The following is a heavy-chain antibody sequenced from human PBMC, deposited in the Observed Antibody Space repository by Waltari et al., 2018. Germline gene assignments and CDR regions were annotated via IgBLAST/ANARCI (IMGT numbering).Heavy chain of an antibody. Sequence: HLHLQESGPALVKPSEPLPPTSTPAGHSISPRGYFWGWHRQSPGKGLEWIGSIYYTGSTYYNPSLMSRVTISADTSKNQFSRNLSSVTAADTAVFYCARFSKSANWFDPWGQGTLVTVAS. J-gene: IGHJ5*02. V-gene: IGHV4-39*01. D-gene: IGHD3-3*02. CDR1: GHSISPRGYF. CDR3: ARFSKSANWFDP. CDR2: IYYTGST.